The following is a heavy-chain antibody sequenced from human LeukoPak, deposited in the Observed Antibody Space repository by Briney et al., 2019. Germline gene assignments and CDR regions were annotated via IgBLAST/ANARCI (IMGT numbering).Heavy chain of an antibody. CDR3: ARASTVTSYYYYYYMDV. D-gene: IGHD4-17*01. J-gene: IGHJ6*03. CDR2: ISAYNGNT. CDR1: GYTFTSYG. V-gene: IGHV1-18*01. Sequence: VASVKVSCKASGYTFTSYGISWVRQAPGQGLEWMGWISAYNGNTNYAQKLQGRVTMTTDTSTSTAYMELRSLRSDDTAVYYCARASTVTSYYYYYYMDVWGKGTTVTVSS.